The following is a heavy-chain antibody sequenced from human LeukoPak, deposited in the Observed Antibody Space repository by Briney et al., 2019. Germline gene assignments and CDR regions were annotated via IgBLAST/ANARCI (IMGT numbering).Heavy chain of an antibody. J-gene: IGHJ4*02. V-gene: IGHV3-21*01. D-gene: IGHD2-2*01. CDR1: GFTLSSYS. CDR3: ARDHLYCSSTSCYANYFDY. CDR2: ISSSSSYI. Sequence: KPGGSLRLSCAASGFTLSSYSMNWVRQAPGKGLEWVSSISSSSSYIYYADSVKGRFTISRDNAKNSLYLQMNSLRAEDTAVYYCARDHLYCSSTSCYANYFDYWGQGTLVTVSS.